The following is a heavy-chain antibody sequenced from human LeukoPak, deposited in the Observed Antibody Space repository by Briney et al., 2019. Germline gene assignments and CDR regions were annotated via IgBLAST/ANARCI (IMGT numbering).Heavy chain of an antibody. J-gene: IGHJ4*02. V-gene: IGHV3-30-3*01. Sequence: GGSLRLSCAASGFTFSSYAMHWVRQAPGKGLEWVAVISYDGSNKYYADSVKGRFTISRDNSKNTLYLQMNSLRAEDTAVYYCARVEKFPGDYGVYWGQGTLVTVSS. CDR2: ISYDGSNK. CDR3: ARVEKFPGDYGVY. D-gene: IGHD3-3*01. CDR1: GFTFSSYA.